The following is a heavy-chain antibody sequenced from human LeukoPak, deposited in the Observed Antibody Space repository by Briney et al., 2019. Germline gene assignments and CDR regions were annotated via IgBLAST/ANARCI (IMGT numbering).Heavy chain of an antibody. J-gene: IGHJ3*02. CDR3: ARDQVLGPNAFDI. D-gene: IGHD3-10*01. CDR1: GFTVSSNY. V-gene: IGHV3-53*01. CDR2: IYSGGST. Sequence: PGGSLRLSCAASGFTVSSNYMSWVRQAPGKRLXXXXVIYSGGSTYYADSVKGRFTISRDNSKNTLYLQMNSLRAEDTAVYYCARDQVLGPNAFDIWGQGTMVTVSS.